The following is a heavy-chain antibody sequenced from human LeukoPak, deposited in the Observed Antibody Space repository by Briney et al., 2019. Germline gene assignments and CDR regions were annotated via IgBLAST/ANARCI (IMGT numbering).Heavy chain of an antibody. J-gene: IGHJ4*02. D-gene: IGHD2-2*01. CDR3: ARAVPGYCSSTSCYQFDY. CDR1: GGSISSSGYY. Sequence: PSETLSLACTVSGGSISSSGYYWGWIRQPPGKGLEWIGSIYYSGSTYYNPSLKSRVTISVDTSKNQFSLKVSSVTAADTALYYCARAVPGYCSSTSCYQFDYWGQGTLVTVSS. CDR2: IYYSGST. V-gene: IGHV4-39*01.